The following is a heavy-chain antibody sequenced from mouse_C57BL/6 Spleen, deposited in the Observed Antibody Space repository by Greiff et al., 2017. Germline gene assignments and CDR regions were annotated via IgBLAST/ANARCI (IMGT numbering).Heavy chain of an antibody. Sequence: EVNVVESGAELVKPGASVKLSCTASGFNIKDYYMHWVKQRTEQGLEWIGRIDPEDGETKYAPKFQGKATITADTSSNTAYLQLSSLTSEDTAVYYCARNSPDYYGSSSFAYWGQGTLVTVSA. J-gene: IGHJ3*01. CDR2: IDPEDGET. D-gene: IGHD1-1*01. CDR3: ARNSPDYYGSSSFAY. V-gene: IGHV14-2*01. CDR1: GFNIKDYY.